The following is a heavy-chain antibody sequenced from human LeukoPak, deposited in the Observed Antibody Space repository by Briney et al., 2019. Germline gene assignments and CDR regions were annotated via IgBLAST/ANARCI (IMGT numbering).Heavy chain of an antibody. CDR2: VYYSGST. D-gene: IGHD3-22*01. CDR1: GGSISYYY. Sequence: SETLSLTCPVSGGSISYYYWSWIRQPPGKGLEWIGYVYYSGSTDYNPSLKSRVTISVDTSKNQFSLKLSSVTAADTAVYYCARGPVGYFTDYWGQGTLATVSS. V-gene: IGHV4-59*01. J-gene: IGHJ4*02. CDR3: ARGPVGYFTDY.